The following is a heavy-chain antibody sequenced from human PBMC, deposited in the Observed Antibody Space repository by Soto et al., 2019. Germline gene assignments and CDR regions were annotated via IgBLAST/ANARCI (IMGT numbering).Heavy chain of an antibody. CDR3: ARSMRYGASAY. Sequence: QVQLQESGPGLVKPSQTLSLTCTVSGGSISSGDYYWSWIRQPPGKGLEWIGYIYYSGSTYYNPSRKSXXTXSAXPPKNQCSPTLSSVTSADTAVYYCARSMRYGASAYWGQGTLVTVSS. J-gene: IGHJ4*02. CDR1: GGSISSGDYY. V-gene: IGHV4-30-4*01. D-gene: IGHD4-17*01. CDR2: IYYSGST.